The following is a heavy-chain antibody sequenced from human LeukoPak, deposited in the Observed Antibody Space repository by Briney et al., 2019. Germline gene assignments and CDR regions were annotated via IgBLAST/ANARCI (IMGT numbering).Heavy chain of an antibody. CDR1: GGSFSGYY. V-gene: IGHV3-23*01. J-gene: IGHJ4*02. CDR3: AKDIQSDSSGYYPHLFDY. D-gene: IGHD3-22*01. CDR2: ISGSGGST. Sequence: PSETLSLTCAVYGGSFSGYYWSWIRQPPGKGLEWVSAISGSGGSTYYADSVKGRFTISRDNSKNTLYLQMNSLRAEDTAVYYCAKDIQSDSSGYYPHLFDYWGQGTLVTVSS.